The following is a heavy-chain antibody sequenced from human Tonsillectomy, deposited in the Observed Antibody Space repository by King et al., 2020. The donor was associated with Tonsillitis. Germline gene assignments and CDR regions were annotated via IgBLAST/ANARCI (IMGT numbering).Heavy chain of an antibody. V-gene: IGHV1-3*01. Sequence: QLVQSGAEMKQPGASVMLSCQASGYIFTNYAIHWVRQAPGQRPEWMGWINGDTGSTRYSETFQGRLTITRDTSANIAYMELSSLRSEDTATYYCSRDPLSGYHDFWGQGTLVTVSS. J-gene: IGHJ4*02. CDR1: GYIFTNYA. D-gene: IGHD3-3*01. CDR3: SRDPLSGYHDF. CDR2: INGDTGST.